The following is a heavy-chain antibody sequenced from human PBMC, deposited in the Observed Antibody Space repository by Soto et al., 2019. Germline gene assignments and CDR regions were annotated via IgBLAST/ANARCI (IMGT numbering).Heavy chain of an antibody. CDR3: ARAKNVGADSPFDY. Sequence: EVQLVDSGGGLVQPGGSLSLSCAASGFTFSSYSFTWVRQAPGKGLEWISYLSTRSNSIYYADSVKGRFTVSRDNAKNTLFLQMKKLRDEDTADYFGARAKNVGADSPFDYWGQGTLVTVSS. J-gene: IGHJ4*02. V-gene: IGHV3-48*02. CDR1: GFTFSSYS. CDR2: LSTRSNSI. D-gene: IGHD3-16*01.